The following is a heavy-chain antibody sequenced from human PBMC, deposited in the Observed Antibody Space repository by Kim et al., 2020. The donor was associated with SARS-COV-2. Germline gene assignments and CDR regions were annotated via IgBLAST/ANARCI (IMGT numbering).Heavy chain of an antibody. J-gene: IGHJ4*02. CDR2: IIPIFGTA. CDR3: ARAIDYYDSSGLDY. CDR1: GGTFSSYA. Sequence: SVKVSCKASGGTFSSYAISWVRQAPGQGLEWMGGIIPIFGTANYAQKFQGRVTITADESTSTAYMELSSLRSEDTAVYYWARAIDYYDSSGLDYWGQGTLVTVSS. V-gene: IGHV1-69*13. D-gene: IGHD3-22*01.